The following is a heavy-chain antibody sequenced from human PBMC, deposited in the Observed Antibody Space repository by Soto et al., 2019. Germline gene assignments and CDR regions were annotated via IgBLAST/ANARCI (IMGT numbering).Heavy chain of an antibody. Sequence: EVQLVESGGGLVKPGGSLRLSCAASGFTFSSYSMNWVRQAPGKGLEWVSSISSSSSYIYYADSVKGRFTISRDNAKNSLYLQMNSLRAEDTAVYYCASGPSEWGGYIIGRYYYYYYMDVWGKGTTVTVSS. J-gene: IGHJ6*03. V-gene: IGHV3-21*01. CDR2: ISSSSSYI. CDR1: GFTFSSYS. CDR3: ASGPSEWGGYIIGRYYYYYYMDV. D-gene: IGHD6-13*01.